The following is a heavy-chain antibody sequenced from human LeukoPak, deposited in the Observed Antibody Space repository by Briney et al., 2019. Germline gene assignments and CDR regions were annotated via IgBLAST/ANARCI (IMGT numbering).Heavy chain of an antibody. V-gene: IGHV3-33*01. Sequence: PGGSLRLSCAASGFAFNTYAMHWVRQAPGQGLEWVALIWHDGSHKFYSNSVRGQFTTSRDNSKNTVSLQMNNLRPEDTAVYYCAREILGSGSYPDFWGQGTLVTVSS. CDR2: IWHDGSHK. CDR3: AREILGSGSYPDF. J-gene: IGHJ4*02. D-gene: IGHD3-10*01. CDR1: GFAFNTYA.